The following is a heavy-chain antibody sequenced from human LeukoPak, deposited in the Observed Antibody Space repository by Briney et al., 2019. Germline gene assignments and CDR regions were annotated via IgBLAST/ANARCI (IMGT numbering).Heavy chain of an antibody. CDR2: ISGSGGST. CDR3: AKSYDYIWGSYRFNRFDR. V-gene: IGHV3-23*01. Sequence: GGSLRLSCEASGFTFSSYAMSWVRQAPGKGLEWVSGISGSGGSTYYADSVKGRFTISRDNSKNTLYLQMNSLRAEDTAVYYCAKSYDYIWGSYRFNRFDRWGQGTLVTVSS. D-gene: IGHD3-16*02. CDR1: GFTFSSYA. J-gene: IGHJ5*02.